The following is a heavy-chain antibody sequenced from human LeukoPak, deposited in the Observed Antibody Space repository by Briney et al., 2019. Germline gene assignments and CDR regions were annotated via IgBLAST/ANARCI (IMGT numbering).Heavy chain of an antibody. CDR2: LSYDGTNG. Sequence: GGSLRLSCAASGFAFSAYGMHWVRQAPGKGLEWVAVLSYDGTNGYYAGSVKGRLTIPRDNSKNTLDLQMNSLRAEDTAVYYCAKGLNSGWYGQSFDLWGQGTLMTVSS. CDR3: AKGLNSGWYGQSFDL. V-gene: IGHV3-30*18. D-gene: IGHD6-19*01. J-gene: IGHJ4*02. CDR1: GFAFSAYG.